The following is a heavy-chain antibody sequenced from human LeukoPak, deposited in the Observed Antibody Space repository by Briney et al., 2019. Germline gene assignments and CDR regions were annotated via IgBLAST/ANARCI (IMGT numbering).Heavy chain of an antibody. CDR1: GFSFSSYG. J-gene: IGHJ4*02. V-gene: IGHV3-30*02. D-gene: IGHD1-26*01. Sequence: GGSPRLSCAASGFSFSSYGMHWVRQAPGNGLEWVAFIRYDGTTENHADSVKGRFTISRDNSKNTLYLQMISLRAEDTAVYYCVKDRSGTYYFDYWGQGTLVTVSS. CDR3: VKDRSGTYYFDY. CDR2: IRYDGTTE.